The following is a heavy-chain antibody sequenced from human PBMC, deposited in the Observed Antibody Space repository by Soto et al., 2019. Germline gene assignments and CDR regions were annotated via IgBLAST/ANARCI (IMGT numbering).Heavy chain of an antibody. V-gene: IGHV3-23*01. CDR2: ISGSGGST. J-gene: IGHJ6*02. D-gene: IGHD6-13*01. Sequence: GGSLRLSCAASGFTFSSYAMSWVRQAPGKGLEWVSAISGSGGSTYYADSVKGRFTISRDNSKNTLYLQMNSLRAEDTAVYYCAKDIKRYIAAAGKWDYYYYGMDVWGQGTTVTVSS. CDR3: AKDIKRYIAAAGKWDYYYYGMDV. CDR1: GFTFSSYA.